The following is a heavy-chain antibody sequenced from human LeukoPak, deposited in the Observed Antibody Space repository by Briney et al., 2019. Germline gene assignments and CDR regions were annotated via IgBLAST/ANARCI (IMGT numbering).Heavy chain of an antibody. CDR3: AELGITMIGGV. D-gene: IGHD3-10*02. J-gene: IGHJ6*04. CDR1: GFTFDDYA. V-gene: IGHV3-9*01. Sequence: GGSLRLSCAASGFTFDDYAMRWVRQAPGKGLEWVSGISWNSGSIGYADSVKGRFTISRDNAKNSLYLQMNSLRAEDTAVYYCAELGITMIGGVWGKGTTVTISS. CDR2: ISWNSGSI.